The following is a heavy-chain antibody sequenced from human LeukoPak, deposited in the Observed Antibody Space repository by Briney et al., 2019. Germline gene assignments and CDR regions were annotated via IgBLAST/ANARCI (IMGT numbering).Heavy chain of an antibody. CDR2: ISAYNGNT. D-gene: IGHD2-15*01. Sequence: ASVKVSCKASGYTFTNYDTSWVRQAPGQGLEWMGWISAYNGNTNYALKLQGRVTMTTDTSTSTAYMELRSLRSDDTAVYYCARDRGSSHGGSCYGYWGQGTLVTVSS. J-gene: IGHJ4*02. CDR3: ARDRGSSHGGSCYGY. V-gene: IGHV1-18*01. CDR1: GYTFTNYD.